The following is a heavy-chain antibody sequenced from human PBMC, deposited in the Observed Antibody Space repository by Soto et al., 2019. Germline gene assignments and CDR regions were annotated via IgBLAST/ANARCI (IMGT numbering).Heavy chain of an antibody. Sequence: QVQLVQSGAEVKKPGASVKVSCKASGYTFTSYGISWVRQAPGQGLEWMGWISAYNGNTNYAQKLQGRVTMTTDTSTSTVYMELRSLRSDDTAVYYCARAGTLEWLVPLKSGSYYGYFDYWGQGTLVTVSS. CDR3: ARAGTLEWLVPLKSGSYYGYFDY. CDR1: GYTFTSYG. J-gene: IGHJ4*02. CDR2: ISAYNGNT. V-gene: IGHV1-18*01. D-gene: IGHD1-26*01.